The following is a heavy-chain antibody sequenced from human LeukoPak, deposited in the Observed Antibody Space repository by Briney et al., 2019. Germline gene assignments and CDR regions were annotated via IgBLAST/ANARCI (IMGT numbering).Heavy chain of an antibody. CDR2: IYGSGST. Sequence: PGGSLRLSCAASGFTVSTNYMSWVRQAPGKWLEWVSIIYGSGSTYYADSVKGRFTISRDNSKNTLYLQMNSLRAEDTAIYYCARELGGSRNYWGQGTLVTVSS. CDR1: GFTVSTNY. CDR3: ARELGGSRNY. J-gene: IGHJ4*02. V-gene: IGHV3-53*01. D-gene: IGHD2-15*01.